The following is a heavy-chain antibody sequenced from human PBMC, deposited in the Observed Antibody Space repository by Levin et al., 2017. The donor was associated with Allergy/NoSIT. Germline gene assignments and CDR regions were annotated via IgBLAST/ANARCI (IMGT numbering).Heavy chain of an antibody. J-gene: IGHJ5*02. CDR3: AKQYVLADWVEP. V-gene: IGHV5-51*01. Sequence: TGESLKISCKASGYNFTNYWIGWVRQMPGKGLEWMGVIYPGDSNTKYSPSFQGQVTITADKSISTAYLQWSSLKASDTAMYYGAKQYVLADWVEPWGQGTLVTVSS. CDR1: GYNFTNYW. CDR2: IYPGDSNT. D-gene: IGHD3-16*01.